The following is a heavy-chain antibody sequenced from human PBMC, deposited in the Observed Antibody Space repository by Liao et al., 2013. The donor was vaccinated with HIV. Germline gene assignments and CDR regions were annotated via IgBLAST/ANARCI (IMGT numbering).Heavy chain of an antibody. Sequence: QVQLQESGPGLVKPSQTLSLTCTVSGGSISSGSYYWSWIRQPAGKGLEWIGRIYTSGSTNYNPSLKSRVTISIDTSKNQFSLELTAVTASDTAFYYCARTTGLNEFWSGLDSWGQGILVSVSS. CDR1: GGSISSGSYY. CDR2: IYTSGST. CDR3: ARTTGLNEFWSGLDS. D-gene: IGHD3-3*01. V-gene: IGHV4-61*02. J-gene: IGHJ5*01.